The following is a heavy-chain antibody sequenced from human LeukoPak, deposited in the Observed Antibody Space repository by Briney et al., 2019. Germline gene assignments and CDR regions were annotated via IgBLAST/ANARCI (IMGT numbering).Heavy chain of an antibody. Sequence: PGGSLRLSCATSGFTLRKFGMHWVRQAPGKGLEWVAIIWYDGSNKYYVESVKGRFTISRDDSKRTVYLDMNTLRVEDTAVYYCARDLNPEHPTEWFEEEDYWGQGTLVTVSS. V-gene: IGHV3-33*01. CDR1: GFTLRKFG. CDR2: IWYDGSNK. J-gene: IGHJ4*02. CDR3: ARDLNPEHPTEWFEEEDY. D-gene: IGHD3-10*01.